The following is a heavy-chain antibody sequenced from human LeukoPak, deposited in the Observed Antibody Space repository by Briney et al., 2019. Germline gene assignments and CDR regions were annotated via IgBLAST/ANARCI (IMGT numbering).Heavy chain of an antibody. CDR2: IKPNSGDT. Sequence: ASVKVSCKASGYTFSDYFMHWVRQAPGQGLEWMGWIKPNSGDTNYAQKFQGRVTMTRDTSISTAYMELSRLKSDDTAVYYCARRGRESLFTYYYMDVWGKGTTVTVSS. D-gene: IGHD3-10*01. J-gene: IGHJ6*03. V-gene: IGHV1-2*02. CDR1: GYTFSDYF. CDR3: ARRGRESLFTYYYMDV.